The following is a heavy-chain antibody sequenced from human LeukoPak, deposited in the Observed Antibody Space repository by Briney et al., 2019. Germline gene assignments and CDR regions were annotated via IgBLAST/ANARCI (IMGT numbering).Heavy chain of an antibody. D-gene: IGHD4-23*01. J-gene: IGHJ4*02. CDR1: GGSISSYY. V-gene: IGHV4-4*07. CDR2: IYTSGST. CDR3: ARGKLPPAEFDY. Sequence: PSETLSLTCTVSGGSISSYYWSWIRQPAGKGLEWIVRIYTSGSTKYNPSLKSRVTMSVDTSKNQFSLKLSSVTAADTAVYYCARGKLPPAEFDYWGQGTLVTVPS.